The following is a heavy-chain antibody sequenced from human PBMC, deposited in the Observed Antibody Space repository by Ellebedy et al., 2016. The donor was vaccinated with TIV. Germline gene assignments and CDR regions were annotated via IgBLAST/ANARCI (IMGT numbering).Heavy chain of an antibody. D-gene: IGHD1-26*01. CDR1: GGSFSGYY. CDR3: ASRASGRSDLGRVVYFDY. V-gene: IGHV4-34*01. Sequence: MPSETLSLTCAVSGGSFSGYYWSWIRQPPGKGLEWIGEINHSGSTNYNPSLKSRVTISVDTSTNQFSLRLSPVTAADTAVYYCASRASGRSDLGRVVYFDYWGQGTLVTVSS. J-gene: IGHJ4*02. CDR2: INHSGST.